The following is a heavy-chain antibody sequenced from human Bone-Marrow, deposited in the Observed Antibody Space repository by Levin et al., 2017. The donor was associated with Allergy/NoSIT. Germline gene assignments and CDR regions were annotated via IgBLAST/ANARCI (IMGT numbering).Heavy chain of an antibody. Sequence: GGSLRLSCAASGFTFSSYAMSWVRQAPGKGLEWVSAISGSAGTTYYADSVRGRFTISRDNSKNTLYLQMNSLRTEDTAVYYCAKDSARYCSGGSCPRRFDPWGQGTLVTVSS. V-gene: IGHV3-23*01. D-gene: IGHD2-15*01. CDR2: ISGSAGTT. CDR3: AKDSARYCSGGSCPRRFDP. CDR1: GFTFSSYA. J-gene: IGHJ5*02.